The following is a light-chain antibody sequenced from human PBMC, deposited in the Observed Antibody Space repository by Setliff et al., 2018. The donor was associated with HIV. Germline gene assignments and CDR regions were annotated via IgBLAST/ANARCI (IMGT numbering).Light chain of an antibody. Sequence: QSVLAQPASVSGSPGQSITISCTGTSSDVGSYNLVSWYQQHPGKAPKLMIYEVSKRPSGVSNRFSGSKSGNTASLTISGLQAEDEAHYYCCSYAGSSDVFGGGTKVTV. CDR2: EVS. CDR3: CSYAGSSDV. V-gene: IGLV2-23*02. CDR1: SSDVGSYNL. J-gene: IGLJ2*01.